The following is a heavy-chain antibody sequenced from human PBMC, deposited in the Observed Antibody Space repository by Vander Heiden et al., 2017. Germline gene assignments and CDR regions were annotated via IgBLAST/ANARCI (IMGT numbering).Heavy chain of an antibody. V-gene: IGHV3-53*01. CDR2: IYSGGTT. CDR3: ARDLQFWSGYYNFYGMDV. CDR1: GFIVSSNY. D-gene: IGHD3-3*02. Sequence: EVQLVESGGGLIQPGGSLRLSCAAPGFIVSSNYMGWVRQAPGKGLEWGSVIYSGGTTYYADSVKGRFTISRDNSKNTLYLQMNSLRAEDTAVYYCARDLQFWSGYYNFYGMDVWGQGTTVTVS. J-gene: IGHJ6*02.